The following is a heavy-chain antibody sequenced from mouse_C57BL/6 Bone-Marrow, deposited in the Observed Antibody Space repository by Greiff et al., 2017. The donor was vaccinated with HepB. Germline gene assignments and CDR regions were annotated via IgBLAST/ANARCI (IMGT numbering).Heavy chain of an antibody. J-gene: IGHJ3*01. CDR1: GYAFSSYW. D-gene: IGHD2-3*01. Sequence: VQLVESGAELVKPGASVKISCKASGYAFSSYWMNWVKQRPGKGLEWIGQIYPGDGDTNYNGKFKGKATLTADKSSSTAYMQLSSLTSEDSAVYFCARSYDGYYEGFAYWGQGTLVTVSA. CDR3: ARSYDGYYEGFAY. V-gene: IGHV1-80*01. CDR2: IYPGDGDT.